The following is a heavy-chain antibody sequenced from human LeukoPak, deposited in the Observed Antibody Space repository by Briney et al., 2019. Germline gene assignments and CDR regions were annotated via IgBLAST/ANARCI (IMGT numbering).Heavy chain of an antibody. CDR1: GGSINSYY. CDR2: IYYSGST. V-gene: IGHV4-59*08. Sequence: SETLSLTCTVSGGSINSYYWSWIRQPPGKGLEWIGYIYYSGSTNYNPSLKSRVTISVDTSKNQFSLKLSSVTAADTAVYYCARQDSSGWYLSWFDPWGQGTLVTVSS. CDR3: ARQDSSGWYLSWFDP. D-gene: IGHD6-19*01. J-gene: IGHJ5*02.